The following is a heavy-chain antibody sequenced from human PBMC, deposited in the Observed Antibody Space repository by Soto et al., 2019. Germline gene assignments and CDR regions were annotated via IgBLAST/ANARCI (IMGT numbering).Heavy chain of an antibody. CDR3: AKRYSSGWYRESDWFDP. V-gene: IGHV3-23*01. Sequence: GGSLRLSCAASVFPFSSYAMSWVRQAPGKGLEWVSAISGSGGSTYYADSVKGRFTISRDNSKNTLYLQMNSLRAEDTAVYYCAKRYSSGWYRESDWFDPWGQGTLVTVSS. D-gene: IGHD6-19*01. CDR1: VFPFSSYA. J-gene: IGHJ5*02. CDR2: ISGSGGST.